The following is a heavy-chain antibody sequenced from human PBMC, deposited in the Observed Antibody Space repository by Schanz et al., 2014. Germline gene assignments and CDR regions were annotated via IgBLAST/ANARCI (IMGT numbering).Heavy chain of an antibody. Sequence: EAHLVESGGGLVKPGGSLRLSCAASGFTFSGYSMNWVRQAPGKGLEWVAYISSSSSTIHYADSVKGRFTISRDNAKNSLYLQMNSLRAEGTAVYYCARPPHDSSGYYPFDYWGQGTLVTVSS. D-gene: IGHD3-22*01. J-gene: IGHJ4*02. CDR2: ISSSSSTI. CDR3: ARPPHDSSGYYPFDY. V-gene: IGHV3-48*01. CDR1: GFTFSGYS.